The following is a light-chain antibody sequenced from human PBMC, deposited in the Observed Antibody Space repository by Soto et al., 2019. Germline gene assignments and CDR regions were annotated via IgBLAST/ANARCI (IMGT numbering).Light chain of an antibody. Sequence: EIVLTQSPGTLSLSPGERAALSCRASQSVSNNYLAWYQQKPGQAPRLLIYGASRRATGIPDRFSGSGSGTDFTLTISRLEPEDFAVYYCQQYGSSPITFGQGTRL. CDR3: QQYGSSPIT. CDR2: GAS. J-gene: IGKJ5*01. V-gene: IGKV3-20*01. CDR1: QSVSNNY.